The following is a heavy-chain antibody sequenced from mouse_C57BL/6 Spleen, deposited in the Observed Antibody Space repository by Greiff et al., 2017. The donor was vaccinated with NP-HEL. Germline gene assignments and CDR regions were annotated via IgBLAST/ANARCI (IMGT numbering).Heavy chain of an antibody. CDR2: INPSNGGT. V-gene: IGHV1-53*01. J-gene: IGHJ2*01. CDR3: ARGGYGNFFDY. D-gene: IGHD2-10*02. CDR1: GYTFTSYW. Sequence: VQLQQSGTDLVKPGASVKLSCKASGYTFTSYWMHWVKQRPGQGLEWIGNINPSNGGTNYNEKFKSKATLTVDKSSSTAYMQLSSLTSEDSAVYYCARGGYGNFFDYWGQGTTLTVSS.